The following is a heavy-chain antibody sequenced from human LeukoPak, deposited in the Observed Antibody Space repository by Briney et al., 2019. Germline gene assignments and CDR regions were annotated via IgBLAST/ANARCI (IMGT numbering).Heavy chain of an antibody. CDR3: ARDRGHYDSSGYLFDY. CDR1: GGSISSYY. D-gene: IGHD3-22*01. J-gene: IGHJ4*02. CDR2: LYTSGST. V-gene: IGHV4-4*07. Sequence: SSETLSLTCTVSGGSISSYYWSWIRQPAGKGLEWIGRLYTSGSTNYNPSPKSRVTMSIDTSKNRFSLKLSSVTAADTAVYYCARDRGHYDSSGYLFDYWGQGTLVTVSS.